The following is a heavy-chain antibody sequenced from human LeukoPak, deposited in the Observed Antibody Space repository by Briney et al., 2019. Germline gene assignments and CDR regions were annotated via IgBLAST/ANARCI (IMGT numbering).Heavy chain of an antibody. CDR1: GFTFSEYF. CDR2: ITSSDSSV. D-gene: IGHD6-13*01. J-gene: IGHJ3*01. V-gene: IGHV3-11*04. CDR3: ARRLPIAGGSSHAFNV. Sequence: GGSLRLSCAASGFTFSEYFMSWIRQAPGKGLEWVSYITSSDSSVYYADSVQGRFTISRDNAKNSLYLQMNSLRAEDTAVYYCARRLPIAGGSSHAFNVWGQGTMVTAPS.